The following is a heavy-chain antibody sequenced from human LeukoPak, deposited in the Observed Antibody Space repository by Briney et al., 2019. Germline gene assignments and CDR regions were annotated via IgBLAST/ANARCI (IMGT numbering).Heavy chain of an antibody. J-gene: IGHJ5*02. CDR2: IRYDGSNK. D-gene: IGHD6-13*01. V-gene: IGHV3-30*02. Sequence: PGGSLRLSCAASGFTFSSYGMHWVRQAPGKGLEWVAFIRYDGSNKHYADSVKGRFTISRDNSKNTLYLQMNSLRAEDTAVYYCAKLFRAAAAYNWFDPWGQGTLVTVSS. CDR1: GFTFSSYG. CDR3: AKLFRAAAAYNWFDP.